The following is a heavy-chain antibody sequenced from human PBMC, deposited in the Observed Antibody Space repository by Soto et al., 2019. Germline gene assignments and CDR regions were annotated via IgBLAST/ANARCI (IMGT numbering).Heavy chain of an antibody. J-gene: IGHJ5*02. Sequence: QVQLVESGGGVVQPGRSLRLSCAASGFTFSSYGIHWVRQAPGKGLEWVAVIYYDGSNKYYADSVKGRFTISRDNSKNTLYLQMTSLRADDTAVYYCARGHGVATTMGWFDPWGQGNLVTVSP. CDR2: IYYDGSNK. CDR1: GFTFSSYG. CDR3: ARGHGVATTMGWFDP. D-gene: IGHD1-26*01. V-gene: IGHV3-33*01.